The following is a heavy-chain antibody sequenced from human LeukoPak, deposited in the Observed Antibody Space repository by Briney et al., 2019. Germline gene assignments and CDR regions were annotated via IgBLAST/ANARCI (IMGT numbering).Heavy chain of an antibody. CDR3: ARSGGEYQLLSFPFDY. Sequence: SVKVSCKASGGTFSSYAISWVRQAPGQGLEWMGGIIPIFGTANYAQKFQGRVTITTNESTSTAYMELSSLRSEDTAVYYCARSGGEYQLLSFPFDYWGQGTLVTVSS. CDR2: IIPIFGTA. D-gene: IGHD2-2*01. J-gene: IGHJ4*02. V-gene: IGHV1-69*05. CDR1: GGTFSSYA.